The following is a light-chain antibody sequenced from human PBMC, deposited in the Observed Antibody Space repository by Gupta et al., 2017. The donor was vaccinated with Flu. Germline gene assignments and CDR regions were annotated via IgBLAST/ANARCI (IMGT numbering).Light chain of an antibody. CDR1: QSLLNSNGYDY. CDR2: LGY. CDR3: MQALEGVT. J-gene: IGKJ3*01. V-gene: IGKV2-28*01. Sequence: ISCRSSQSLLNSNGYDYVDGYLQKPGQSPQLLIFLGYNRASGVPDRFSGSGSGKDFTLRISRVEAEDVGVYYCMQALEGVTFGPGTRVDIK.